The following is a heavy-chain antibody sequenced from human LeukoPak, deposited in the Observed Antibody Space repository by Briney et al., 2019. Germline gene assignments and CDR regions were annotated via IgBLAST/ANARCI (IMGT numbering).Heavy chain of an antibody. CDR2: IYSGGST. CDR3: AREMGGYYGSGSYWSFDYYYMDV. Sequence: GGSLRLSCAASGFTFSSYAMSWVRQAPGKGLEWVSVIYSGGSTYYADSVKGRFTISRDNSKNTLYLQMNSLRAEDTAVYYCAREMGGYYGSGSYWSFDYYYMDVWGKGTTVTISS. J-gene: IGHJ6*03. CDR1: GFTFSSYA. D-gene: IGHD3-10*01. V-gene: IGHV3-53*01.